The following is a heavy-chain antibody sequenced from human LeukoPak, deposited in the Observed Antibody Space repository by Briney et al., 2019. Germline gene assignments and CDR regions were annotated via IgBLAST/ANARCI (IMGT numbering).Heavy chain of an antibody. CDR2: IKADGSVK. V-gene: IGHV3-7*01. CDR3: VRDSDYQRNSGGLYAHYDALDI. D-gene: IGHD2-21*01. Sequence: GGSLTLSCAASEFTFSTFWMSWVRQAPGKGLEWVANIKADGSVKHYVDSVEGRFSISRDNARSSLYLQMNSPRAEDTAVYYCVRDSDYQRNSGGLYAHYDALDIWGHGTMVTVSS. CDR1: EFTFSTFW. J-gene: IGHJ3*02.